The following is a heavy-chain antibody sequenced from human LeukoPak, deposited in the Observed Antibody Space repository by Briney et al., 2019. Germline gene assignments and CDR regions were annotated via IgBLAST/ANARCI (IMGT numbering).Heavy chain of an antibody. V-gene: IGHV1-2*02. CDR3: ARDRRNWFDP. CDR2: INPNSGGT. Sequence: ASVKVSCKASGHTFTGYYMHWVRQAPGQGLERMGWINPNSGGTNYAQKFQGRITMTRDTSISTAYMELSRLRSDDTAVYYCARDRRNWFDPWGQGTLVTVSS. CDR1: GHTFTGYY. J-gene: IGHJ5*02. D-gene: IGHD6-6*01.